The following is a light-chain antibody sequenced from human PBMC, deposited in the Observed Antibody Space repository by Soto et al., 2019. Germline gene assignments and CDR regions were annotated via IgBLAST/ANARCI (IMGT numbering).Light chain of an antibody. V-gene: IGKV2D-29*01. CDR2: EVS. Sequence: DIGMTEAPRSRAVTAGQRASISCKSSHSLLHRDGKTYFYCYLQKPGQPPQLLIYEVSNRLSGVPDRFSGSGSGTDFTLKISRVEADDVGLYYCMQSIQLPQVTFGQGTRLEI. CDR1: HSLLHRDGKTY. CDR3: MQSIQLPQVT. J-gene: IGKJ5*01.